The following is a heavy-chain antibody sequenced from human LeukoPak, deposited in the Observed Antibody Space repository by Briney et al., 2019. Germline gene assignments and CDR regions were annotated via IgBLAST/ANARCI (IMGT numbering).Heavy chain of an antibody. CDR2: IYWDDDR. Sequence: SGPTLVNPTQTLTLTCTLSGFSLNTRGVGVGWIRQPPGRALEWLALIYWDDDRRYSPSLKSRLTITKDTSKNQVVLTITNMDPVDTATYFCAHRKNYYDSSVFDNWGQGTLVTVSS. D-gene: IGHD3-22*01. CDR1: GFSLNTRGVG. CDR3: AHRKNYYDSSVFDN. V-gene: IGHV2-5*02. J-gene: IGHJ4*02.